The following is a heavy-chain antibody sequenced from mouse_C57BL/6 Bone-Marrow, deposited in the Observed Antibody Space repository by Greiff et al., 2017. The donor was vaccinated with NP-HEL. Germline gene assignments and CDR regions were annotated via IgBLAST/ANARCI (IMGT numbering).Heavy chain of an antibody. J-gene: IGHJ4*01. CDR2: IYPGSGNT. D-gene: IGHD2-3*01. CDR3: ARNGYYPYAMDY. Sequence: VKVVESGAELVRPGASVKLSCKASGYTFTDYYINWVKQRPGQGLEWIARIYPGSGNTYYNEKFKGKATLTAEKSSSTAYMQLSSLTSEDSAVYFCARNGYYPYAMDYWGQGTSVTVSS. CDR1: GYTFTDYY. V-gene: IGHV1-76*01.